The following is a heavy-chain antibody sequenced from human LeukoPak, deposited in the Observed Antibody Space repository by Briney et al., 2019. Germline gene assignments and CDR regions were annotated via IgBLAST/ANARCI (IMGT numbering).Heavy chain of an antibody. V-gene: IGHV4-34*01. CDR3: AGARDSYGRPYFFHY. CDR1: GGSFSGHY. J-gene: IGHJ4*02. D-gene: IGHD5-18*01. CDR2: INHSGST. Sequence: SETLSLTCAVYGGSFSGHYWSWIRQPPGKGLEWIGEINHSGSTYYNPSLKSRVTISVETSKNQFSLNLSSVTAADTAVYYCAGARDSYGRPYFFHYWGQGTLVTVSS.